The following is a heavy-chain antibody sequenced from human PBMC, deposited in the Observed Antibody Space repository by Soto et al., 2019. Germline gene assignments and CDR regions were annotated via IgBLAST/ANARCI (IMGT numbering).Heavy chain of an antibody. D-gene: IGHD6-13*01. CDR3: AREKLELRPIAAAGTGPLYYYYGMDV. V-gene: IGHV4-31*03. J-gene: IGHJ6*02. CDR2: IYYSGST. Sequence: SETLSLTCTVSGGSISSGGYYWSWIRRHPGKGLEWIGYIYYSGSTYYNPSLKSRVTISVDTSKNQFSLKLSSVTAADTAVYYCAREKLELRPIAAAGTGPLYYYYGMDVWGQGTTVTVSS. CDR1: GGSISSGGYY.